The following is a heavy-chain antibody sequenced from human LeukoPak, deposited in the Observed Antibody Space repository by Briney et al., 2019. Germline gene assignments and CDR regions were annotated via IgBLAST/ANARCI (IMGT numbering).Heavy chain of an antibody. J-gene: IGHJ6*02. Sequence: GGSLRLSCAASGFTFSSYAMHWVRQAPGKGLEWVAVISYDGSNKYYADSVKGRFTISRDNSKNTLYLQMNSLRAEDTAVYYCARRKASLYGMDVWGQGTTVTVSS. CDR3: ARRKASLYGMDV. CDR1: GFTFSSYA. CDR2: ISYDGSNK. V-gene: IGHV3-30*04. D-gene: IGHD6-6*01.